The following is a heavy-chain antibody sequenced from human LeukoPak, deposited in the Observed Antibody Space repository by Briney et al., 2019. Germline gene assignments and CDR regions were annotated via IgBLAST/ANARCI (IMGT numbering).Heavy chain of an antibody. CDR2: IYYSGST. CDR3: ARVRYDILTGTDSWYFDY. D-gene: IGHD3-9*01. V-gene: IGHV4-59*01. CDR1: GGSISSYY. J-gene: IGHJ4*02. Sequence: SETLSLTCTVSGGSISSYYRSWIRQPPGKGLEWIGYIYYSGSTNYNPSLKSRVTISVDTSKNQFSLKLSSVTAADTAVYYCARVRYDILTGTDSWYFDYWGQGTLVTVSS.